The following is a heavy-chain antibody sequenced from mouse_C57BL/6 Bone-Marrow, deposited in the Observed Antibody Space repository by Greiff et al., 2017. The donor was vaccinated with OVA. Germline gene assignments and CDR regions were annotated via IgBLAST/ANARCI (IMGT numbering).Heavy chain of an antibody. J-gene: IGHJ1*03. Sequence: EVQLVESGGGLVKPGGSLKLSCAASGFTFSSYTMSWVRQTPEKRLEWVATISGGGGNTYYPDSVKGRVTISRGNAKNTLYLQLSSLRSEDTALYYCAMGYYGSSYWYFDVWGTGTTVTVSS. V-gene: IGHV5-9*01. CDR2: ISGGGGNT. CDR3: AMGYYGSSYWYFDV. CDR1: GFTFSSYT. D-gene: IGHD1-1*01.